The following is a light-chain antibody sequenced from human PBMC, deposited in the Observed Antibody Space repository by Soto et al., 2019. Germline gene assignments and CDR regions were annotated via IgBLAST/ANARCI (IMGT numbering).Light chain of an antibody. CDR1: QTVRNKY. J-gene: IGKJ4*01. CDR2: DAS. CDR3: QQLSSYTLT. Sequence: ELVLTKSPGTLSLSKGERATLSCRASQTVRNKYLAWYQQKPGQAPRVLIYDASTRATGIPDRFSGGGSGTDFTLTISRLETEDFAVYDGQQLSSYTLTFGGGTKVDI. V-gene: IGKV3-20*01.